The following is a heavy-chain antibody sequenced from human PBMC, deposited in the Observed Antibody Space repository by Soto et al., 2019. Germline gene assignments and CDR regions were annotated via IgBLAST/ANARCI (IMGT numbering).Heavy chain of an antibody. J-gene: IGHJ4*02. CDR2: IYHSGST. CDR1: GGSISSGGYS. CDR3: ARVPDY. V-gene: IGHV4-30-2*01. Sequence: PSETLSLTCAVSGGSISSGGYSWSWIRQPPGKGLEWIGYIYHSGSTYYNPSLKSRVTISVDRSKNQFSLKLSSVTAADTAAYYCARVPDYWGQGTLVTVSS.